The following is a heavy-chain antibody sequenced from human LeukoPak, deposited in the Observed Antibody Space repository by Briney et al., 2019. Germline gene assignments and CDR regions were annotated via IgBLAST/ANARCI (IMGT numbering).Heavy chain of an antibody. J-gene: IGHJ4*02. D-gene: IGHD5-12*01. CDR1: SGSISSHY. Sequence: SETLSLTCTVSSGSISSHYWSWIRQPAGKGLEWIGRIFASGSTNYNPSLKSRVTLSVDTSKNQFSLNLSSVTAADTAVYYCAREGTGSGYDRRNDYWGQGTLVTVSS. CDR2: IFASGST. V-gene: IGHV4-4*07. CDR3: AREGTGSGYDRRNDY.